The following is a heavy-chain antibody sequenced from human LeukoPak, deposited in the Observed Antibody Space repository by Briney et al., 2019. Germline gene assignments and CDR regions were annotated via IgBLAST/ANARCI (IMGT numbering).Heavy chain of an antibody. CDR1: GYTFTSYD. V-gene: IGHV1-8*01. D-gene: IGHD1-26*01. J-gene: IGHJ3*02. Sequence: GASVKVSCKASGYTFTSYDINWVRQATGQGLEWMGWMNPNSGNTGYAQKFQGRVTMTRNTSISTAYMELSSLRSEDTAVYYCAREALDSGSVGRAFDIWGQGTMVTVSS. CDR3: AREALDSGSVGRAFDI. CDR2: MNPNSGNT.